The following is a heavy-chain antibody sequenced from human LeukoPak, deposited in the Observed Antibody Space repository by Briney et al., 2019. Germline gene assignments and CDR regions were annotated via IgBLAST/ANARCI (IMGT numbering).Heavy chain of an antibody. J-gene: IGHJ4*02. CDR3: AHVNSWGSYSLFDY. V-gene: IGHV2-5*01. CDR1: GFSLSTNRVG. Sequence: SGPTLVNPTQTLTLTCTLSGFSLSTNRVGVGWIRQPPGKALEWLALIYWNDDKRYSPSLKSRLTITRDTSRNRVGLTMTNMDPVDAGTYYCAHVNSWGSYSLFDYWGQGTLVTVSS. CDR2: IYWNDDK. D-gene: IGHD3-16*01.